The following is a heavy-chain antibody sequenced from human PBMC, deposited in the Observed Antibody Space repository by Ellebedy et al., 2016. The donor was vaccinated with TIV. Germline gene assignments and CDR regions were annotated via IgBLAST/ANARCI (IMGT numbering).Heavy chain of an antibody. J-gene: IGHJ5*02. CDR2: INPNSGGT. Sequence: AASVKVSCKASGYTFTGYYMHWVRQAPGQGLEWMGWINPNSGGTNYAQKFQGRVTMTRDTSISPAYMELSSLRSDDTAVYYCASLPHYGDSGPWGQGTLVTVSS. CDR1: GYTFTGYY. CDR3: ASLPHYGDSGP. D-gene: IGHD4-17*01. V-gene: IGHV1-2*02.